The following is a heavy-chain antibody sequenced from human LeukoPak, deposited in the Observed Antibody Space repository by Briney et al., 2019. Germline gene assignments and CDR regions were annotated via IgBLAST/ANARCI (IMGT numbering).Heavy chain of an antibody. CDR1: GYTFTSYY. D-gene: IGHD2-15*01. CDR2: INPSGGST. V-gene: IGHV1-46*01. CDR3: ARGGSPPYCSGGSCYSGSWFDP. J-gene: IGHJ5*02. Sequence: ASVKVSCKASGYTFTSYYMHWVRQAPGQGLEGMGIINPSGGSTSYAQKFQGRVTMTRDMSTSTVYMELSSLRSEDTAVYYCARGGSPPYCSGGSCYSGSWFDPWGQGTLVTVSS.